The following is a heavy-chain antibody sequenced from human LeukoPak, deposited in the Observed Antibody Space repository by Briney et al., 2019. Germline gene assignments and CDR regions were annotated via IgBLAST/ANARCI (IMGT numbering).Heavy chain of an antibody. J-gene: IGHJ5*02. D-gene: IGHD1-26*01. CDR3: ARALGATAKYNWFDP. CDR1: GFTFDDYG. Sequence: GGSLRLSCAASGFTFDDYGMSWVRQAPGKGLEWVSGINWNGGSTVYADSVKGRFTISRDNAKNSLYLQMNSLRAEDTALYYCARALGATAKYNWFDPWGQGTLVTVSS. V-gene: IGHV3-20*04. CDR2: INWNGGST.